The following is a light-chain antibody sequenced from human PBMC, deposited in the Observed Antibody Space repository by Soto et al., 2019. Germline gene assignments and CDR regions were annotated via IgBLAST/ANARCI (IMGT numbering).Light chain of an antibody. CDR2: PAS. J-gene: IGKJ1*01. Sequence: DLPMTQSPSSISASVGDRVTITCRASQPISSWLAWYQQVPGQAPYLLIYPASTLQSGVPSRFSGSGSATDFTLTINSLQPEDFATYYCQQGYNFPRAFGQGTRVEI. V-gene: IGKV1-12*01. CDR1: QPISSW. CDR3: QQGYNFPRA.